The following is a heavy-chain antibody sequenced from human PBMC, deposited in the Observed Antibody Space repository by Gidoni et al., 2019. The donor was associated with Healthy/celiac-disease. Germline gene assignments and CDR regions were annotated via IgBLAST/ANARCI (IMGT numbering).Heavy chain of an antibody. CDR2: INHSGST. D-gene: IGHD6-13*01. V-gene: IGHV4-34*01. Sequence: QVQLQPWGAGLLKPSETLSLPCALSGGSFSGYYLSWIRQPPGKGLEWIGEINHSGSTNYNPSLKSLVTISVDTSKNQFSLKLSSVTAADTAVYYCARGSRGKGYSSSWPLGYWGQGTLVTVSS. CDR3: ARGSRGKGYSSSWPLGY. J-gene: IGHJ4*02. CDR1: GGSFSGYY.